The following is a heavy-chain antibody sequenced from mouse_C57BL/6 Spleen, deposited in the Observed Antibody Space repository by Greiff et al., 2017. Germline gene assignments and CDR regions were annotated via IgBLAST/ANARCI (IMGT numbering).Heavy chain of an antibody. CDR3: AYGSSYVDFDY. V-gene: IGHV1-53*01. Sequence: QVHVKQSGTELVKPGASVKLSCKASGYTFTSYWMHWVKQRPGQGLEWIGNINPSNGGTNYNEKFKSKATLTVDKSSSTAYMQLSSLTSEDSAVYYCAYGSSYVDFDYWGQGTTLTVSS. CDR1: GYTFTSYW. D-gene: IGHD1-1*01. J-gene: IGHJ2*01. CDR2: INPSNGGT.